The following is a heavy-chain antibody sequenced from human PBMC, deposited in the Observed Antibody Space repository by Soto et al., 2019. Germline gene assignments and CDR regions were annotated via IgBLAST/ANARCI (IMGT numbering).Heavy chain of an antibody. V-gene: IGHV3-7*04. CDR2: IKQDGSEK. CDR3: ARDLRLGGYSYGTFDY. Sequence: EVQLVESGGGLVQPGGSLRLSCAASGFTFSSYWMSWVRQAPGKGLEWVANIKQDGSEKYYVDSVKGRFTISRDNAKNSLYLQMNGLRAEDTAVYYCARDLRLGGYSYGTFDYWGQGTLVTVSS. CDR1: GFTFSSYW. D-gene: IGHD5-18*01. J-gene: IGHJ4*02.